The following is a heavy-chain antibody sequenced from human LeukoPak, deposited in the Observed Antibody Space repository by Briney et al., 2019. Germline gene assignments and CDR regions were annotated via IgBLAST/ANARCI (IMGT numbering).Heavy chain of an antibody. CDR2: IKHDGSEK. J-gene: IGHJ4*02. CDR3: PRALSHCLDY. CDR1: GFNFSNYW. Sequence: PGGSLRLSCVVSGFNFSNYWMNWVRQAPGKGLEWVANIKHDGSEKYYVDSVKGRFSISRDNAKKSLYLQMNSLRAEDTAVYYCPRALSHCLDYWGQGTLVTVSS. D-gene: IGHD3-16*01. V-gene: IGHV3-7*01.